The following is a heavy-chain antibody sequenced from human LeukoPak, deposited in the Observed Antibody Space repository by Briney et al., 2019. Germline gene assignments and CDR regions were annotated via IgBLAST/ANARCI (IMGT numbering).Heavy chain of an antibody. Sequence: GASVKVSCKASGYTFTSYGISWVRQAPGQGLEWMGWISAYNGNTNYAQKLQGRVTMTTDTSTSTAYMELRSLRSDDTAVYYCARVMLGYCSGGSCYSWHYYYMDVWGIGTTVTVSS. CDR2: ISAYNGNT. V-gene: IGHV1-18*01. J-gene: IGHJ6*03. D-gene: IGHD2-15*01. CDR3: ARVMLGYCSGGSCYSWHYYYMDV. CDR1: GYTFTSYG.